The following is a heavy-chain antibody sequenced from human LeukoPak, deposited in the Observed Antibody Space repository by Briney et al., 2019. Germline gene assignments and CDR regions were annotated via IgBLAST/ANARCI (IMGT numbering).Heavy chain of an antibody. CDR1: GGTFSSYT. CDR3: ARGSSGSDYYYYSMDV. Sequence: SVKVSCKASGGTFSSYTISWVRQAPGQGLEWMGRIIPILGIANYAQKFQGRVTITADKSTSTAHMELSSLRSEDTAVYYCARGSSGSDYYYYSMDVWGQGTTVTVSS. V-gene: IGHV1-69*02. D-gene: IGHD3-22*01. CDR2: IIPILGIA. J-gene: IGHJ6*02.